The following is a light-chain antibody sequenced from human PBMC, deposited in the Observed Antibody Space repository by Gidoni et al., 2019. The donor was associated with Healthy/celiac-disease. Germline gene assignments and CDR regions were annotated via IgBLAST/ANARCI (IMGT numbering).Light chain of an antibody. CDR1: KLGDQY. V-gene: IGLV3-1*01. Sequence: SYELTQPLSVYVSPGQTASITCSGDKLGDQYACRCQQEPGQSPVLVIYQDSKRPSGLPERFSGSHSGNTATLTISGTPAIDDADYYYQAWDSSTWVFGGVTKLTVL. CDR2: QDS. CDR3: QAWDSSTWV. J-gene: IGLJ3*02.